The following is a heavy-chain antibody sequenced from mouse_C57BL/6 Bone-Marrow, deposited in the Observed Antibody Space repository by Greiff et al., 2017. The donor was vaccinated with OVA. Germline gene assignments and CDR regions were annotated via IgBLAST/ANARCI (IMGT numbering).Heavy chain of an antibody. CDR1: GYTFTDYY. J-gene: IGHJ3*01. V-gene: IGHV1-26*01. CDR2: INPNNGGT. Sequence: VQLQQSGPELVKPGASVKISCKASGYTFTDYYMNWVKQSHGKSLEWIGDINPNNGGTSYNQKFKGKATLTVDKSSSTAYMELRSLTSEDSAVYDCARDLLWLRRLFAYWGKGTLVTVSA. CDR3: ARDLLWLRRLFAY. D-gene: IGHD2-2*01.